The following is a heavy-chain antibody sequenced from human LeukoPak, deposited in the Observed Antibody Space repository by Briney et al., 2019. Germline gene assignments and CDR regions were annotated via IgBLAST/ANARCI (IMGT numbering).Heavy chain of an antibody. V-gene: IGHV3-11*06. CDR2: ISSSSSYT. J-gene: IGHJ6*04. D-gene: IGHD2-2*01. CDR3: ARDKDIVVVPAAYGMDV. Sequence: GGSLRLSCAASGFTFSDYYMSWIRQAPGKGLEWVSYISSSSSYTNYADSVKGRFTISRDNAKNSLYLQMNSLRAEDTAVYYRARDKDIVVVPAAYGMDVWGKGTTVTVSS. CDR1: GFTFSDYY.